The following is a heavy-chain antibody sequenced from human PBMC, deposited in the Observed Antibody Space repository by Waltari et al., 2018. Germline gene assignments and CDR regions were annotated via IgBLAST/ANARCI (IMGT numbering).Heavy chain of an antibody. V-gene: IGHV4-59*01. J-gene: IGHJ4*02. CDR2: IYYRGST. CDR1: GGSISSYY. D-gene: IGHD3-10*01. CDR3: ASGVDDGSGSYYLDY. Sequence: QVQLQESGPGLVKPSETLSLTCTVSGGSISSYYWSWIRQPPGKGLEWIGYIYYRGSTNYNPALKSRVTISVDTSKNQFSLKLSSVTAADTAVYYCASGVDDGSGSYYLDYWGQGTLVTVSS.